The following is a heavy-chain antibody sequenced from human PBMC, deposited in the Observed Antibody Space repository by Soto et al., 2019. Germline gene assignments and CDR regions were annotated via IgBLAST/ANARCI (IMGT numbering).Heavy chain of an antibody. CDR3: ARHQIWFGELLITHDAFDI. CDR1: CGSISSYY. J-gene: IGHJ3*02. CDR2: IYYSGST. Sequence: SETLSLTCTVSCGSISSYYWSWIRQPPGKGLEWIGYIYYSGSTNYNPSLKSRVTISVDTSKNQFSLKLSSVTAADTAVYYCARHQIWFGELLITHDAFDIWGQGTMVTVSS. V-gene: IGHV4-59*08. D-gene: IGHD3-10*01.